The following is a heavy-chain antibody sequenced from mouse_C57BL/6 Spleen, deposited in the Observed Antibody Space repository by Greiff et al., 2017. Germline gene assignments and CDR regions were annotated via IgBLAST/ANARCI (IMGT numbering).Heavy chain of an antibody. CDR1: GYTFTSYW. CDR3: ARKFLYYFDY. J-gene: IGHJ2*01. CDR2: IYPGSGST. V-gene: IGHV1-55*01. Sequence: VKLMESGAELVKPGASVKMSCKASGYTFTSYWITWVKQRPGQGLEWIGDIYPGSGSTNYNEKFKSKATLTVDTSSSTAYMQLSSLTSEDSAVYYCARKFLYYFDYWGQGTTRTVSS.